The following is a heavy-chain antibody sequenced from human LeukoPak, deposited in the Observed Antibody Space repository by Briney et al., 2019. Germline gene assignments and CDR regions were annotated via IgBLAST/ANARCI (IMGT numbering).Heavy chain of an antibody. V-gene: IGHV4-59*08. D-gene: IGHD6-19*01. CDR1: GASITSYY. CDR2: IYYSGTT. CDR3: ARLWSSALTFDN. J-gene: IGHJ4*02. Sequence: SETLSLTCTVSGASITSYYWSWIRQPPGKGLEWIGYIYYSGTTNYNPSLKSRVTISRDTSKNQFSLRMTSVTAADTAVYHCARLWSSALTFDNWGQGTLVTVSS.